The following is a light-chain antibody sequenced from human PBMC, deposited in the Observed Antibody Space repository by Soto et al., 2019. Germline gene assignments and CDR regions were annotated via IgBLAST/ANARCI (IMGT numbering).Light chain of an antibody. CDR2: GVT. CDR1: SRDVGGYNY. Sequence: QSALTQPASVSGSPGQSITISCTGTSRDVGGYNYVSWYQQYPGKAPKLMIYGVTNRPSGVSNRFSGSKTGNTASLTISGLQAEDEAYYYCCSQRRGDSHVFGTGTKVTVL. J-gene: IGLJ1*01. CDR3: CSQRRGDSHV. V-gene: IGLV2-14*01.